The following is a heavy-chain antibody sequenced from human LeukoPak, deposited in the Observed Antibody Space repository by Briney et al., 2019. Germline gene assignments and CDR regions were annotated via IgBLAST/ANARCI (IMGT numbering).Heavy chain of an antibody. CDR3: ARGAIVVEMATIGPFDY. CDR2: INPNSGGT. CDR1: GYTFTGYY. V-gene: IGHV1-2*06. Sequence: ASVKVSCKASGYTFTGYYRHWVRQAPGQGLEWMGRINPNSGGTNYAQKFQGRVTMTRGTSISTAYMELSRLRSDDTAVYYCARGAIVVEMATIGPFDYWGQGTLVTVSS. D-gene: IGHD5-24*01. J-gene: IGHJ4*02.